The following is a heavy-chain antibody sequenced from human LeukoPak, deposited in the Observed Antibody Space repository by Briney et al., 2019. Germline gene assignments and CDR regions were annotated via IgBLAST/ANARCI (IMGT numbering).Heavy chain of an antibody. CDR3: AKDSPVSGWSFDY. D-gene: IGHD6-19*01. Sequence: GGSLRLSCAASGFTSGTIASNWVAKAPGKGLEWGAVISYDGSNKYYAASVKGRFTISRDNSKNTLYLQMNGLRAEDRAVYYCAKDSPVSGWSFDYWGQGTLVTVFS. CDR1: GFTSGTIA. V-gene: IGHV3-30*18. J-gene: IGHJ4*02. CDR2: ISYDGSNK.